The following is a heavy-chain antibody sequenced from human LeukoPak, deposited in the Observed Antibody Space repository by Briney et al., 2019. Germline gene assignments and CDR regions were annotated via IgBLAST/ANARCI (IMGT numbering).Heavy chain of an antibody. V-gene: IGHV3-23*01. D-gene: IGHD3-3*01. CDR2: ISGGGGST. J-gene: IGHJ4*02. CDR1: GFTFSSYA. CDR3: AREYYDFWSGYYMEGVYYFDY. Sequence: GGSLRLSCAASGFTFSSYAMSWVRQAPGKGLEWVSAISGGGGSTYYADSVKGRFTISRDNSKNTLYLQMNSLRAEDTAVYYCAREYYDFWSGYYMEGVYYFDYWGQGTLVTVSS.